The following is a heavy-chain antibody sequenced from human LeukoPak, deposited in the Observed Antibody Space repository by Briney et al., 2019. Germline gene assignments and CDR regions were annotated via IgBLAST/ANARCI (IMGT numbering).Heavy chain of an antibody. J-gene: IGHJ4*02. D-gene: IGHD1-26*01. V-gene: IGHV3-11*01. CDR1: GFTFSYYY. CDR3: ARERGAAYFDY. CDR2: ISSSGSTI. Sequence: GALRLSCAASGFTFSYYYMSWIRQAPGKGLGWVSYISSSGSTIYYADSVKGRFTISRDNAKNSLYLQMNSLRAEDTAVYYCARERGAAYFDYWGQGTLVTVSS.